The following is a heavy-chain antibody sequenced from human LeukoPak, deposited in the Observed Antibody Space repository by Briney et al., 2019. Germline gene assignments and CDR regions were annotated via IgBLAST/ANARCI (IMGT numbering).Heavy chain of an antibody. J-gene: IGHJ4*02. CDR3: AKARLDVILRDYPPDGYFDD. V-gene: IGHV3-23*01. CDR2: ISGSGGST. D-gene: IGHD3-9*01. Sequence: GGSLRLSCAASGFTFSSYAMSWVRQAPGKGLEWVSAISGSGGSTYYADSVKGRFTISRDNSKHTLYLQINSLRAEDTAVYYCAKARLDVILRDYPPDGYFDDWGQATLVTVYS. CDR1: GFTFSSYA.